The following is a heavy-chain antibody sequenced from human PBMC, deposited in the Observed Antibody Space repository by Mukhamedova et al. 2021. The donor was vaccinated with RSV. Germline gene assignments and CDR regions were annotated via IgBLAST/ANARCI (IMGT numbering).Heavy chain of an antibody. CDR3: ARVWGY. J-gene: IGHJ4*02. CDR2: LYSGGST. V-gene: IGHV3-66*02. CDR1: TVSSNY. D-gene: IGHD2-8*01. Sequence: TVSSNYMSWVRQAPGKGLEWVSVLYSGGSTYYADSVKGRFTISRDNSKNTLYLQMNSLRAEDTAVYYCARVWGYWGQGTLVTVSS.